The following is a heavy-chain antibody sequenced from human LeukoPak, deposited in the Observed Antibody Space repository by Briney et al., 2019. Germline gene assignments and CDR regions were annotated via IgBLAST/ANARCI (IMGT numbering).Heavy chain of an antibody. V-gene: IGHV3-30*18. CDR3: AKEGEEGFDY. D-gene: IGHD1-26*01. Sequence: GRSLRLSCAASGFTFSSYGMHWVRQAPGKGLEWVAGISYDGSNKYYADSVKGRFTISRDNSKDTLYLQMNSLRAEDTAVYYCAKEGEEGFDYWGQGTLVTVSS. CDR1: GFTFSSYG. CDR2: ISYDGSNK. J-gene: IGHJ4*02.